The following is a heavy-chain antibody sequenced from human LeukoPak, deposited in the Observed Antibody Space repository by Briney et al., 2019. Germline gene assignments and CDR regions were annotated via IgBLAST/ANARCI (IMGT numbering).Heavy chain of an antibody. CDR1: GFTFSSYS. D-gene: IGHD1-26*01. CDR2: ISSSSSTI. V-gene: IGHV3-48*01. J-gene: IGHJ4*02. Sequence: GGTLRLSCAASGFTFSSYSMNWVRQAPGKGLEWVSYISSSSSTIYYADSVKGRFTISRDNAKNSLYLQMNSLRAEDTAVYYCARTTATWELLTPYYFDYWGQGTLVTVSS. CDR3: ARTTATWELLTPYYFDY.